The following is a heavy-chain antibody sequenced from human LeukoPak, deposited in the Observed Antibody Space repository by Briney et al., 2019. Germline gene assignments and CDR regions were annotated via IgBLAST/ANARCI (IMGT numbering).Heavy chain of an antibody. J-gene: IGHJ3*02. CDR3: ARGAYSFDT. Sequence: SETLSLTCTVSGGSIRSYYWSWIRQSPGKGLEWIGYIYYSGSTNYNPPLKSRVTISVDTSKNQFSLELSSVAAADTAVYFCARGAYSFDTWGQGTMVTVSS. CDR1: GGSIRSYY. D-gene: IGHD2-21*01. V-gene: IGHV4-59*12. CDR2: IYYSGST.